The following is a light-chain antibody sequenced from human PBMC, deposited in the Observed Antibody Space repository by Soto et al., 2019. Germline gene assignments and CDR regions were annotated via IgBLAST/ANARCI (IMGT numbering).Light chain of an antibody. V-gene: IGKV1-33*01. Sequence: DIKMNQPPSSLFPSVGDRVTINCQASQDIRNYLNWYQQKPGNAPNLLIYDASNLETGVPSRFSGNGSGTDFTFTISSLQPEDIATYYCQQYDDLVTVGQGTKE. J-gene: IGKJ1*01. CDR2: DAS. CDR3: QQYDDLVT. CDR1: QDIRNY.